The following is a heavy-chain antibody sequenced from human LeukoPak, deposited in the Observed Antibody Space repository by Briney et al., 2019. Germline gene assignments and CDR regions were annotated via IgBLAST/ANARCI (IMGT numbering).Heavy chain of an antibody. Sequence: SETLSLTCTVSGYSISSGYYWGWIRQPPGKGLEWIGSIYHSGSTYYNPSLKSRVTISVDTSKNQFSLKLSSVTAADTAVYYCARGWAGYDYWGQGTLVTVSS. V-gene: IGHV4-38-2*02. CDR1: GYSISSGYY. D-gene: IGHD5-12*01. J-gene: IGHJ4*02. CDR2: IYHSGST. CDR3: ARGWAGYDY.